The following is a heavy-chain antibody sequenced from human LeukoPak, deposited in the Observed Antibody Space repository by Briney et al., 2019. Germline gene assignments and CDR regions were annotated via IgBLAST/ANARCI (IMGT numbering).Heavy chain of an antibody. Sequence: PGGSLRLSCAASGFTFSSYAMRWVRQAPGKGLEWVSAISGSGGSTYYADSVKGRFTISRDNSKNTLYLQMNSLRAEDTAVYYCARDEITMVRGVNYNYYMDVWGKGTTVTVSS. J-gene: IGHJ6*03. CDR1: GFTFSSYA. CDR2: ISGSGGST. D-gene: IGHD3-10*01. V-gene: IGHV3-23*01. CDR3: ARDEITMVRGVNYNYYMDV.